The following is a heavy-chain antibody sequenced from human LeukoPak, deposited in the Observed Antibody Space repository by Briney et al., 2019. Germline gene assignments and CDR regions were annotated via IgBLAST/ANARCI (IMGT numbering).Heavy chain of an antibody. D-gene: IGHD6-19*01. CDR2: INSDGSST. J-gene: IGHJ6*02. V-gene: IGHV3-74*01. CDR1: GLTFSSYW. Sequence: GGSLRLSCAASGLTFSSYWMHWVRQAPGKGLVWVSRINSDGSSTSYADSVKGRFTISRDNAKNTLYLQMNSLRAEDTAVYYCARQSVAGTSYYYGMDVWGQGTTVTVSS. CDR3: ARQSVAGTSYYYGMDV.